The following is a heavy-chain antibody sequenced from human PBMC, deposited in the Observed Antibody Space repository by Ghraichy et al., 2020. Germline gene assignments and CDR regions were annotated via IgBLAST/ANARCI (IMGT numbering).Heavy chain of an antibody. Sequence: LSLTCAASGFTFSSYWMTWVRQAPGKGLEWVANIKQDGSDKYYVESVKGRFTVSRDNAKNSLYLQMNSLRVEDTAVYYCARDHAGGHDFWSGYNYFFDYWGQGTLVTVSS. J-gene: IGHJ4*02. V-gene: IGHV3-7*01. CDR2: IKQDGSDK. D-gene: IGHD3-3*01. CDR3: ARDHAGGHDFWSGYNYFFDY. CDR1: GFTFSSYW.